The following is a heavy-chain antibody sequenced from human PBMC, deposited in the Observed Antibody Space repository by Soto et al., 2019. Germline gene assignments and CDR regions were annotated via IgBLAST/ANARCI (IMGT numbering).Heavy chain of an antibody. CDR3: ARPAQYPNTWYSFDY. Sequence: GGSLRLSCAASGFTSSSYAMHWVRQARGKGLEWVAVISYEGSNKYYADSVKGRFTISRDNAKNSLYLQMNSLRAEDTAVYYCARPAQYPNTWYSFDYWGQGTLVTVSS. J-gene: IGHJ4*02. D-gene: IGHD6-13*01. CDR1: GFTSSSYA. V-gene: IGHV3-30-3*01. CDR2: ISYEGSNK.